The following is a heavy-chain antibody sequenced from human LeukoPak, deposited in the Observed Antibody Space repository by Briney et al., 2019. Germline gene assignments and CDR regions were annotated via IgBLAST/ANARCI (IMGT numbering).Heavy chain of an antibody. CDR3: ASTDSSGYYYHY. J-gene: IGHJ4*02. CDR1: GGSISSYY. V-gene: IGHV4-59*12. D-gene: IGHD3-22*01. Sequence: SETLSLTCTVSGGSISSYYWSWIRQPPGKGLEWIGYIYYSGSTYDNPSLKSRVTISVDTSKNQFSLKLSSVTAADTAVYYCASTDSSGYYYHYWGQGTLVAVSS. CDR2: IYYSGST.